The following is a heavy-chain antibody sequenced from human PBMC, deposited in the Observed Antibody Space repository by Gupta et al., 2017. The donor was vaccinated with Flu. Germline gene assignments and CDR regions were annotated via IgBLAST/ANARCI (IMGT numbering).Heavy chain of an antibody. V-gene: IGHV1-69*01. CDR2: IIPIFGPA. Sequence: QVLLVQSGAEVKKPGSSVKVSCKASGGTFSSYAISWVRQAPGQGLEGMGGIIPIFGPANYAQKVQGRVTITADESTSTAYKELRRMRSEETAVYYCAIGWGYSGYDPSDPWGQGTLVTVSS. CDR3: AIGWGYSGYDPSDP. D-gene: IGHD5-12*01. J-gene: IGHJ5*02. CDR1: GGTFSSYA.